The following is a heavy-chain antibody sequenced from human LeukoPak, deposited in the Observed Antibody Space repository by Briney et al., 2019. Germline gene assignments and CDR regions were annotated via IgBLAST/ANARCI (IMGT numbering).Heavy chain of an antibody. CDR3: ARNHFNQNVFDV. J-gene: IGHJ3*01. D-gene: IGHD1-14*01. Sequence: GRSLRLSCAASGFTFTDYAFHWVRQAPGKGLEWVTIISYSGESYADSVRGRFAISRDNSKNTVYLQMDSLRADDTAMYYCARNHFNQNVFDVWGQGTMVTVSS. V-gene: IGHV3-30*01. CDR2: ISYSGE. CDR1: GFTFTDYA.